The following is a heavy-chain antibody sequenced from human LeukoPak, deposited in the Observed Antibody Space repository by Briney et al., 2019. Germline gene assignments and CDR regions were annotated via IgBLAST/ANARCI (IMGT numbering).Heavy chain of an antibody. D-gene: IGHD4-11*01. CDR1: GYTFTGYY. Sequence: ASVKVSCKASGYTFTGYYMHWVRQAPGQGLEWMGWINPNSGGTNYAQTFQGRVTMTRDTSISTAYMELSRLRSDDTAVYYCAGTTVTTSLPSYWGQGTLVTVSS. CDR2: INPNSGGT. CDR3: AGTTVTTSLPSY. V-gene: IGHV1-2*02. J-gene: IGHJ4*02.